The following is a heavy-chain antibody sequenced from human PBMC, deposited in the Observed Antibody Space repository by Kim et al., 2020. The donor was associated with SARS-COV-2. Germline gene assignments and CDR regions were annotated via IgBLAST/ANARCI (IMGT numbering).Heavy chain of an antibody. CDR3: ARGLSPYYDFWSGYYTDPYYYYYYYMDV. Sequence: GGSLRLSCAASGFTVSSNYMSWVRQAPGKGLEWVSVIYSGGSTYYADSVKGRFTISRDNSKNTLYLQMNSLRAEDTAVYYCARGLSPYYDFWSGYYTDPYYYYYYYMDVWGKGTTVTVSS. D-gene: IGHD3-3*01. J-gene: IGHJ6*03. V-gene: IGHV3-66*01. CDR2: IYSGGST. CDR1: GFTVSSNY.